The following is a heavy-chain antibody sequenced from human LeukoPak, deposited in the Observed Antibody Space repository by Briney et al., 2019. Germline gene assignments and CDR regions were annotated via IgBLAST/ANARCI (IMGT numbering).Heavy chain of an antibody. V-gene: IGHV3-30*18. Sequence: GGSLRLSCAASGFTFSSYGMHWVRQALGKGLEWVAVISYDGSNKYYADSVKGRFTISRDNSKNTLYLQMNSLRAEDTAVYYCAKDMDYDFWSGYPNWFDPWGQGTLVTVSS. J-gene: IGHJ5*02. CDR1: GFTFSSYG. D-gene: IGHD3-3*01. CDR3: AKDMDYDFWSGYPNWFDP. CDR2: ISYDGSNK.